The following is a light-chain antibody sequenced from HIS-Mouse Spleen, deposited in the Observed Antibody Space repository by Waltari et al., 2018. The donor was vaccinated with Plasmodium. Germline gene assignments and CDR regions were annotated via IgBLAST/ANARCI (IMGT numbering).Light chain of an antibody. CDR1: QSISSW. CDR3: QQYNSYSWT. Sequence: DIQMTQSPPTLSASVGDRVTITCRASQSISSWLAWYQQKPGKAPKLLIYKASSLESGLPSRFSGSGSGTEFTLTISSLQPDDFATYYCQQYNSYSWTFGQGTKVEIK. J-gene: IGKJ1*01. CDR2: KAS. V-gene: IGKV1-5*03.